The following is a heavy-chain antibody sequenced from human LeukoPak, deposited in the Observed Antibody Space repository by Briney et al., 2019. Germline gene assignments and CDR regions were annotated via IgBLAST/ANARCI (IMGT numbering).Heavy chain of an antibody. D-gene: IGHD6-19*01. CDR1: GFTLSSYA. CDR3: AKDLSSGWPDAFDI. J-gene: IGHJ3*02. CDR2: ISDTGNT. Sequence: GGSLRLSCAASGFTLSSYAMSWVRQAPGKGLEWVSAISDTGNTYHADSVKGRFTISRDNSKNTLYLQMNSLRAEDTAVYYCAKDLSSGWPDAFDIWGQGTMVTVSS. V-gene: IGHV3-23*01.